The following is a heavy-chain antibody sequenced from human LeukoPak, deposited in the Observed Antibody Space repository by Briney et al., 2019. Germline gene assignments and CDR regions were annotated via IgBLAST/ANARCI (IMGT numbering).Heavy chain of an antibody. CDR1: GFIFSSFE. CDR2: ISHTGDI. J-gene: IGHJ4*02. Sequence: GGSLRLSCAASGFIFSSFEMNWVRQAPGKGLEWISHISHTGDIKYADSVKGRFTISRDNSKNSQYLQMTSLRAEDTAVYYCARSSGSYRPFDSWGQGTLVTVSS. V-gene: IGHV3-48*03. CDR3: ARSSGSYRPFDS. D-gene: IGHD3-22*01.